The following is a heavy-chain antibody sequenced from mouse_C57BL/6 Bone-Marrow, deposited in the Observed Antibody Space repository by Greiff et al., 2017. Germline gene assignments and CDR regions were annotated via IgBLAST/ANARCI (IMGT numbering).Heavy chain of an antibody. CDR3: ARDGYYLWFAY. Sequence: QVQLQQPGAELVKPGASVKMSCKASGYTFTCYWITWVKQRPGQGLEWIGDIYPGSGSTNDNEKFKSKATLTLDTSSSTAYMQLSSLTSEDSAVYYCARDGYYLWFAYWGQGTLVTVSA. CDR2: IYPGSGST. CDR1: GYTFTCYW. V-gene: IGHV1-55*01. J-gene: IGHJ3*01. D-gene: IGHD2-3*01.